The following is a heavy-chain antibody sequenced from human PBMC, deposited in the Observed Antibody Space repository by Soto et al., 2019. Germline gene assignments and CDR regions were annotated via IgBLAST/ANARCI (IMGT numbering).Heavy chain of an antibody. D-gene: IGHD2-2*01. V-gene: IGHV5-10-1*01. Sequence: PGESLKISCKGSGYSFTSYWISWVRQMPGKGLEWMGRVDPSDSYTNYSPSFQGHVTISADKSISTAYLQWSSLKASDTAMYYCARLYCSSTSCEGGVDYWGQGTLVTVSS. CDR1: GYSFTSYW. J-gene: IGHJ4*02. CDR2: VDPSDSYT. CDR3: ARLYCSSTSCEGGVDY.